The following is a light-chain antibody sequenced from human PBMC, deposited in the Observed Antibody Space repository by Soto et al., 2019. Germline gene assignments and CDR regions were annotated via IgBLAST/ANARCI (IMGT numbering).Light chain of an antibody. CDR2: GAS. J-gene: IGKJ2*01. CDR1: QSVSSSY. V-gene: IGKV3-20*01. Sequence: EIVLTQSPGTLSLSPGERATLSCRASQSVSSSYLAWYQQKPGQAPRLLIYGASSRATGIPDRFSGSGSGRDFTLTISRLEPEDCAVYYCQQYGSSPSYTFGQGTKLEIK. CDR3: QQYGSSPSYT.